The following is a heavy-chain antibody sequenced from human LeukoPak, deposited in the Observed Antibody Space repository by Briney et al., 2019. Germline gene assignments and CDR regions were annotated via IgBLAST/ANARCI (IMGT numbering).Heavy chain of an antibody. Sequence: GASVKVSCTASGYTFTDNYMHWVRQAPGQGLEWMGCINPNSGGSSYAQKFQGRVTMTRDTSISTAYMELTGLTSDDTAVYYCARVLGYCSSTSCSTGFDPWGQGTLVTVSS. V-gene: IGHV1-2*02. D-gene: IGHD2-2*01. CDR1: GYTFTDNY. CDR2: INPNSGGS. J-gene: IGHJ5*02. CDR3: ARVLGYCSSTSCSTGFDP.